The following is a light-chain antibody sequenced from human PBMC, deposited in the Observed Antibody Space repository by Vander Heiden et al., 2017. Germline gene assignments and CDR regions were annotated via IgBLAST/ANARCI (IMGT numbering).Light chain of an antibody. Sequence: LTQSPATLSLSPGERATLSCRASQSVSSYLAWYQQKPGQAPRLLIYDASNRATGIPARFSGSGYGTDFTLTISSLEPEDFAVYYCQQPSNWPLITFGQGTLLEIK. CDR3: QQPSNWPLIT. CDR2: DAS. CDR1: QSVSSY. J-gene: IGKJ5*01. V-gene: IGKV3-11*01.